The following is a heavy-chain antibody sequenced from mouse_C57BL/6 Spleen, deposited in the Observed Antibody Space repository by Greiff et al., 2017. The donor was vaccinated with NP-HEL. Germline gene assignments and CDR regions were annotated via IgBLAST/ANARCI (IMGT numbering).Heavy chain of an antibody. CDR2: ISSKSSNYAT. V-gene: IGHV10-3*01. D-gene: IGHD1-1*02. CDR3: VRDGGNDCDN. CDR1: GFTFNTYA. J-gene: IGHJ2*01. Sequence: EVHLVESGGGLVQPKGSLKLSCAASGFTFNTYAMHWVRPAPGKGLEWVARISSKSSNYATYYADSVKDRFTISRDDSQSIRYLQMKNLKTEDTAMYEGVRDGGNDCDNGSQGDTLTDAS.